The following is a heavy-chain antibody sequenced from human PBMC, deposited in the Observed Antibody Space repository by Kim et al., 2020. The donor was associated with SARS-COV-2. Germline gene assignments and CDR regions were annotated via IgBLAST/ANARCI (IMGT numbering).Heavy chain of an antibody. D-gene: IGHD3-10*01. Sequence: YNPPLKSRVTISVDTSKHQLSLNLTSVTAADTALYYGARYGSVTYPRFDYWGQGTLVTVSS. V-gene: IGHV4-59*01. CDR3: ARYGSVTYPRFDY. J-gene: IGHJ4*02.